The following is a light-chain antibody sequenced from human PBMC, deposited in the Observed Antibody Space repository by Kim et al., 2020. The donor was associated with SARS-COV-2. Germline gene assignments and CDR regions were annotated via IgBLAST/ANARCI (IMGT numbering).Light chain of an antibody. CDR2: GAS. CDR3: QKYGSSSRA. CDR1: QSLSSNY. V-gene: IGKV3-20*01. Sequence: EIVLTQSPGTLSLSPGERATLSCRASQSLSSNYLAWYQQKPGQAPRLLIYGASSRATGIPDRFSGSGSGTDFTLTISGLEPEDFAVYYCQKYGSSSRAFGQGTKLEI. J-gene: IGKJ2*01.